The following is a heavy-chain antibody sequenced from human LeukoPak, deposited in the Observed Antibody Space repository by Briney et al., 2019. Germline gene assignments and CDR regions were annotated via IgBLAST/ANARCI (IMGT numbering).Heavy chain of an antibody. D-gene: IGHD2-2*01. Sequence: SETLSLTCTVSGVSISSGGYYWSWIRQPPGKGLEWIGEINHSGSTNYNPSLKSRVTISVDTSKNQFSLKLSSVTAADTAVYYCARGYCSSTSCFYNWFDPWGQGTLVTVSS. V-gene: IGHV4-39*07. CDR2: INHSGST. CDR3: ARGYCSSTSCFYNWFDP. CDR1: GVSISSGGYY. J-gene: IGHJ5*02.